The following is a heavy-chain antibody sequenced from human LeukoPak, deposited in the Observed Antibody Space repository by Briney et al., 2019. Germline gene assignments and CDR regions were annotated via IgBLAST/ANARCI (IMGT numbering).Heavy chain of an antibody. J-gene: IGHJ4*02. D-gene: IGHD3-22*01. Sequence: GASVKVSCKVSGYTLTELSMHWVRQAPGKGLEWMGGFDPEDGETIYAQKFQGRVTMTEDTSTDTAYMELSSLRSEDTAVYYCATVRYYYDSSGYRYWGQGTLVTVSS. CDR2: FDPEDGET. CDR1: GYTLTELS. CDR3: ATVRYYYDSSGYRY. V-gene: IGHV1-24*01.